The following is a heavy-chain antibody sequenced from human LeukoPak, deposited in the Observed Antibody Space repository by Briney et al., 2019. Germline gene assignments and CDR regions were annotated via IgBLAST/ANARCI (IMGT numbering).Heavy chain of an antibody. D-gene: IGHD7-27*01. V-gene: IGHV4-39*01. CDR1: GGSVSSSTYY. CDR3: ASLGTLRS. Sequence: SETLSLTCTVSGGSVSSSTYYWGWIRQPPGRGLEWIGSISYSGTNYNNPSLKSRVSISIDTSKNQFSVKLTSVSAADTAMYYCASLGTLRSWGQGTLVTVSS. J-gene: IGHJ5*02. CDR2: ISYSGTN.